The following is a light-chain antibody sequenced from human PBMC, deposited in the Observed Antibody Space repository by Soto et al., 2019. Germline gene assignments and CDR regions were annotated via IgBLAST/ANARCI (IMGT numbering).Light chain of an antibody. J-gene: IGKJ1*01. Sequence: VLTQSPGTLSLSPGERATLSCRAGQSLRSSYLGWYQQKPCQAPRLLIYGTSIRATGIPDGFSGSGSGTDFTLTITRLEPEDFAVYYCQRFGTSPPWTFGQVTNVDVK. CDR1: QSLRSSY. V-gene: IGKV3-20*01. CDR3: QRFGTSPPWT. CDR2: GTS.